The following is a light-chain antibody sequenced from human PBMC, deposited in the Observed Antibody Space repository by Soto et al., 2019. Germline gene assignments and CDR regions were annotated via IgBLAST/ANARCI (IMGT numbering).Light chain of an antibody. J-gene: IGLJ1*01. CDR1: SSDVGGYNY. Sequence: SVLAQPASVPGSPGQSITISCTGTSSDVGGYNYVSWYQQHLGKAPKLMIYEVTNRPSGVSNRFSGSKSGNTASLTISGVQAEDEADYYCSSYTRSSLYVFGTGTKVTVL. V-gene: IGLV2-14*01. CDR2: EVT. CDR3: SSYTRSSLYV.